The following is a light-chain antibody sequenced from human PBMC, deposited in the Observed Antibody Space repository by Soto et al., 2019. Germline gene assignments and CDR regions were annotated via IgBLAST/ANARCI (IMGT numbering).Light chain of an antibody. V-gene: IGKV1-5*01. CDR3: QQYNSYSWT. Sequence: DIQMTQSPSTLSASVGNRVTITCRASQSISSWLAWYQQKPGKATKLLIYDASSLGSGVPSRFSGSGSETEFTLTISSLQADDFATYYCQQYNSYSWTVGQGTKVEIK. J-gene: IGKJ1*01. CDR1: QSISSW. CDR2: DAS.